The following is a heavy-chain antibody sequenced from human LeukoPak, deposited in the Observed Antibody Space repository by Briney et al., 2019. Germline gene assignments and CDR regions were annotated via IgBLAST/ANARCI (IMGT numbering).Heavy chain of an antibody. Sequence: PGGSLRLSCAASGFTFSSYWMHWVRQAPGKGLVWVSRINSDGSSTNYADSVKGRFTISRDNAKNTLYLQMNSLRAEDTAVYYCAREIEGSGSYDYWGQGTLVTVSS. J-gene: IGHJ4*02. CDR1: GFTFSSYW. CDR3: AREIEGSGSYDY. CDR2: INSDGSST. D-gene: IGHD3-10*01. V-gene: IGHV3-74*01.